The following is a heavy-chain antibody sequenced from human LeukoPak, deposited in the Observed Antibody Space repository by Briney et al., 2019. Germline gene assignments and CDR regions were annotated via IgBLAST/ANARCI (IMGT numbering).Heavy chain of an antibody. D-gene: IGHD2-21*01. V-gene: IGHV3-30*18. J-gene: IGHJ4*02. CDR1: GFTFSSYG. Sequence: GRSLRLSCAASGFTFSSYGMHWVRQAPGKGLEWVAVISYDGSNKYYADSVKGRFTISRDNSKNTLYLQVNSLRAEDTAVYYCAKDLDWDYWGQGTLVTVSS. CDR3: AKDLDWDY. CDR2: ISYDGSNK.